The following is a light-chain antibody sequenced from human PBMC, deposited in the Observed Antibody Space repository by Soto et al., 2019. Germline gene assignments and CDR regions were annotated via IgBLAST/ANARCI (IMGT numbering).Light chain of an antibody. CDR3: SSYTSSSTVV. J-gene: IGLJ2*01. V-gene: IGLV2-14*01. CDR2: DVS. CDR1: NNDVGGYNY. Sequence: QPASVSGSPGQSITISCTGTNNDVGGYNYVSWYQQHPGKAPKLMIFDVSHRPSGVSNRFSGSKSGNTASLTISGLQAEDEADYYCSSYTSSSTVVFGGGTKLTVL.